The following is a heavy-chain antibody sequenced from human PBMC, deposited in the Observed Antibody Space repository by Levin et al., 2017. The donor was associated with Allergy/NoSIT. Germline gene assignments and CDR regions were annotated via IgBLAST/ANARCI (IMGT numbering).Heavy chain of an antibody. V-gene: IGHV4-34*01. CDR3: ARRGIAAAGLRGRGFDP. CDR2: INHSGST. CDR1: GGSFSGYY. Sequence: SQTLSLTCAVYGGSFSGYYWSWIRQPPGKGLEWIGEINHSGSTNYNPSLKSRVTISVDTSKNQFSLKLSSVTAADTAVYYCARRGIAAAGLRGRGFDPWGQGTLVTVSS. D-gene: IGHD6-13*01. J-gene: IGHJ5*02.